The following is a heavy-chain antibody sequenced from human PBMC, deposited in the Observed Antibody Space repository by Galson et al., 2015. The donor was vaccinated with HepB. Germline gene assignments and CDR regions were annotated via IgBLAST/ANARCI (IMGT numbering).Heavy chain of an antibody. J-gene: IGHJ3*02. Sequence: QSGAEVKKPGESLRISCKTSGYSFTTFWIGWVRQMPGKGLEWMGVIYPGDSDTRYSPSFQGQVTISADKSISTAYLQWSSLKASDTAMYYCARMLDSAYDDAFDIWGQGTMVTVSS. V-gene: IGHV5-51*03. CDR3: ARMLDSAYDDAFDI. CDR2: IYPGDSDT. D-gene: IGHD5-12*01. CDR1: GYSFTTFW.